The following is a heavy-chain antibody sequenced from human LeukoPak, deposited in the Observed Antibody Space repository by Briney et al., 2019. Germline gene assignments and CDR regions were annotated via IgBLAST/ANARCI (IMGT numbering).Heavy chain of an antibody. D-gene: IGHD2-15*01. V-gene: IGHV3-66*01. Sequence: GGSLRLSCAASEFTVSSNYMSWIRQAPGKGLEWVSVIYSGGSTYYADSVKGRFTISRDKSKNTLYLQMNSLRTEDTAVYYCASTQRGDYFDYWGQGTLVTVSS. CDR1: EFTVSSNY. CDR3: ASTQRGDYFDY. J-gene: IGHJ4*02. CDR2: IYSGGST.